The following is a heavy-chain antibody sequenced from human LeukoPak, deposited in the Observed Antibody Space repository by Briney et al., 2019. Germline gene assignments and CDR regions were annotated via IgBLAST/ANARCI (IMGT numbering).Heavy chain of an antibody. D-gene: IGHD3-22*01. J-gene: IGHJ4*02. CDR1: GFTFSSYS. V-gene: IGHV3-48*01. CDR3: AKSPPGVKSSGYYPPLY. Sequence: GGSLRLSCAASGFTFSSYSMNWVRQAPGKGLEWVSYISSNSSTIYYADSVKGRFTISRDNSKNTLYLQMNSLRAEDTAVYYCAKSPPGVKSSGYYPPLYWGQGTLVTVSS. CDR2: ISSNSSTI.